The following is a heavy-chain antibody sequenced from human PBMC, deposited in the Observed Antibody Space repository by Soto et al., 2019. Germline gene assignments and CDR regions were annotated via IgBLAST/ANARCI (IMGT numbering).Heavy chain of an antibody. Sequence: QVQLQESGPGLVKPSQTLSLTCTVSGGSISSGGYYWSWIRQHPGKDLEWIGSIYYSGSTYYTPSLKSRVTIAVEASKNQFSLKLSSVTAADTAVYYSARGVLHWGQGTLVTVSS. CDR3: ARGVLH. J-gene: IGHJ4*02. V-gene: IGHV4-31*03. CDR1: GGSISSGGYY. CDR2: IYYSGST. D-gene: IGHD3-16*01.